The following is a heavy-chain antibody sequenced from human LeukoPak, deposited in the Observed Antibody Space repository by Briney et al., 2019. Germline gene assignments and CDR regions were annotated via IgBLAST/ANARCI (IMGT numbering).Heavy chain of an antibody. V-gene: IGHV1-2*02. CDR3: ARCAGFGESCDY. J-gene: IGHJ4*02. Sequence: ASVKVSCKASGYTFTGYYMHWVRQAPRQGLEWMGWINPNSGDTNYAQKFQGRVSMTRDTSISTAYMDLSGLRSDDTALYYCARCAGFGESCDYWGQGTLDTVSS. CDR1: GYTFTGYY. CDR2: INPNSGDT. D-gene: IGHD3-10*01.